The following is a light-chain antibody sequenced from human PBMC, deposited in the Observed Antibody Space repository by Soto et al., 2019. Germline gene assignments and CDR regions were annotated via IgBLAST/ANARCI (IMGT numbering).Light chain of an antibody. Sequence: EIVMTQSPATLSVSPGERATLSCRASQSVSSNLAWYQQKPGQAPRLLIYGASTRATGIPARFSGSGSGTGYTLIISSLQSEDFAVYYWQQYNTWAPYTFGQGTKLSIK. CDR1: QSVSSN. J-gene: IGKJ2*01. CDR3: QQYNTWAPYT. CDR2: GAS. V-gene: IGKV3-15*01.